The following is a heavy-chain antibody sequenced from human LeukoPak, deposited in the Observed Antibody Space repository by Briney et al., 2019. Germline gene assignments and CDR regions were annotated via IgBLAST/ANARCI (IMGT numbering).Heavy chain of an antibody. CDR2: ISSRSSYI. CDR1: GFTFRSYR. V-gene: IGHV3-21*01. Sequence: GGALRLSCAASGFTFRSYRMNWGRQAPGKGVEWVSSISSRSSYIYYADSVKGRFTISRDNAKNSLYLQMNSLRAEDTAVYYCARVAYSSSSHTPPYYYYYMDVWGKGTTVTVSS. CDR3: ARVAYSSSSHTPPYYYYYMDV. D-gene: IGHD6-6*01. J-gene: IGHJ6*03.